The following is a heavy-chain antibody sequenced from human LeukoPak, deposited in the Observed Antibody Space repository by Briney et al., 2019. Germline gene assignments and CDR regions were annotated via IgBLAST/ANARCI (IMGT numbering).Heavy chain of an antibody. D-gene: IGHD6-13*01. CDR2: ISAYNGNT. V-gene: IGHV1-18*01. CDR3: ARDGGYSSSWRRNDY. Sequence: ASVRVSCKAFGYTFTSYGISWLRQGPGQGFEGMGWISAYNGNTNYAQKLQGRVTMTTDTSTSTAYMELRSLRSDDTAVYYCARDGGYSSSWRRNDYWGQGTLVTVSS. J-gene: IGHJ4*02. CDR1: GYTFTSYG.